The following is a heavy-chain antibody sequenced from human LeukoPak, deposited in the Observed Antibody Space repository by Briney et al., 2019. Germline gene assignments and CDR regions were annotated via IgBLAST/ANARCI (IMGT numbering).Heavy chain of an antibody. CDR3: ARDGTMRSGPAFDI. D-gene: IGHD3-3*01. V-gene: IGHV6-1*01. Sequence: SQTLSLTCAISGGSVSSNSAAWNWIRHSPSRGLEWLGRTYYRSNWYNDYAVSVKSRITINPDTSKNQFSLQLNSVTPEDTAVYYCARDGTMRSGPAFDIWGQGTMVTVSS. J-gene: IGHJ3*02. CDR1: GGSVSSNSAA. CDR2: TYYRSNWYN.